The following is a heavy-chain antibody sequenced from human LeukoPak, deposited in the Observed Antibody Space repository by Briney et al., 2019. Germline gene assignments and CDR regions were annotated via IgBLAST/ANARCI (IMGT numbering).Heavy chain of an antibody. V-gene: IGHV4-61*02. CDR3: ARELVSVRSGHPPPT. J-gene: IGHJ5*02. Sequence: PSETLSLTCTVSGGSISSGSFYWSWIRQPAGKGLEWIGRIYTSGSTNYNPSLKSRVTISVDTSKNQFSLKLTSVTAADTAVYYCARELVSVRSGHPPPTWGQGTLVTVSS. D-gene: IGHD3-3*01. CDR1: GGSISSGSFY. CDR2: IYTSGST.